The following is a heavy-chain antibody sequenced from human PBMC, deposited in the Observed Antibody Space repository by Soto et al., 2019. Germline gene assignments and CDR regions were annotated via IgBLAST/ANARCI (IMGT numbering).Heavy chain of an antibody. CDR1: GGSISSYY. Sequence: PSETLSLTCTVSGGSISSYYWSWIRQPPGKGLEWIGYIYYSGSTNYNPSLKSRVTMSVDTSKNQFSLKLSSVTAADTAVYYCAVLGYDLDYWGQGTLVTVSS. CDR3: AVLGYDLDY. CDR2: IYYSGST. J-gene: IGHJ4*02. D-gene: IGHD5-12*01. V-gene: IGHV4-59*08.